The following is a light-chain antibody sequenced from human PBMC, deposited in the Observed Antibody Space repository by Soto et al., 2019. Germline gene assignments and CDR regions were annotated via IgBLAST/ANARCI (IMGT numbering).Light chain of an antibody. J-gene: IGKJ1*01. CDR1: QSVSTR. CDR3: QQSYNSPQT. CDR2: AAS. V-gene: IGKV1-39*01. Sequence: DIQMTQSPSSLSASVVDRFTMICVASQSVSTRLAWYQQKPGKPPRLLIYAASSLQSGVPSRFSGSGSGTDFTLTISSLQPEDFATYSCQQSYNSPQTFGRGTKVDIK.